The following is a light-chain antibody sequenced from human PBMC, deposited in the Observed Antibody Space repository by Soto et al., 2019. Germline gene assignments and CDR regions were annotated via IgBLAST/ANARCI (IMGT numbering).Light chain of an antibody. Sequence: QSALTQPPSASGSPGQSVTISCTGTSSDVGGYNYVSWYQQHPGRAPRLMIYEVNKRPSGVPDRFSGSKSGDTASLTVSGLQAEDEADYYCCSYSGSDTMIFGGGTKVTVL. CDR3: CSYSGSDTMI. CDR1: SSDVGGYNY. CDR2: EVN. J-gene: IGLJ2*01. V-gene: IGLV2-8*01.